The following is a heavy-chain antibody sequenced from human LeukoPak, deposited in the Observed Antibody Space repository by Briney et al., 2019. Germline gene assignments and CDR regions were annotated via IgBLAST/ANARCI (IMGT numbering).Heavy chain of an antibody. CDR3: AREPTVTIPWSTQEGNYMDV. V-gene: IGHV3-21*01. CDR1: GFTFSSYT. D-gene: IGHD4-17*01. Sequence: GGSLRLSRAVSGFTFSSYTMNWVRQAPGKGLEWVSSISSSSSYIYYADSVKGRFTISRDNARNSLYLRMNTLRAEDTAVYYCAREPTVTIPWSTQEGNYMDVWGKGTTVTVSS. CDR2: ISSSSSYI. J-gene: IGHJ6*03.